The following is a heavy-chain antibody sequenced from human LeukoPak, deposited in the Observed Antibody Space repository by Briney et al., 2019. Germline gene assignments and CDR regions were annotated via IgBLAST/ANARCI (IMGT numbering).Heavy chain of an antibody. CDR3: AREVGGSSSWYNYFDY. CDR1: GGSISSYY. J-gene: IGHJ4*02. CDR2: IYTSGNT. D-gene: IGHD6-13*01. V-gene: IGHV4-4*07. Sequence: PSETLSLTCTVSGGSISSYYWSWIRQPAGKGLEWIGRIYTSGNTNYSPSLKSRVTMSVDTSKNQFSLKLNSVTAADTAVYYCAREVGGSSSWYNYFDYWGQGTLVTVSS.